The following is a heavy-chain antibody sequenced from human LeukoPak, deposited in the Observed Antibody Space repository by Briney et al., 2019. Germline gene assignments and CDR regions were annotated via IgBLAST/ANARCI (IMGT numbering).Heavy chain of an antibody. CDR2: ISATSNTI. CDR1: GFTFSSYS. CDR3: ARDCTSTSCYHDAFDV. Sequence: GGSLRLSCAASGFTFSSYSMNWVRQAPGKGLEWLSYISATSNTIYHADSVKGRFTISRDSAKNSLFLQMDSLRGEDTAFYYCARDCTSTSCYHDAFDVWAQGTFVTVSS. J-gene: IGHJ3*01. D-gene: IGHD2-2*01. V-gene: IGHV3-48*01.